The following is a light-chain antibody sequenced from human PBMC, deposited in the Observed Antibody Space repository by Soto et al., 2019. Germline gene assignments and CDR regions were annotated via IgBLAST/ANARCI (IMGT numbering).Light chain of an antibody. CDR2: EVS. CDR1: SSDVGGYNY. V-gene: IGLV2-14*01. J-gene: IGLJ1*01. Sequence: QSVLTQPGSVSGSPGQSITISCTGTSSDVGGYNYVSWYQQHPGKAPKLMIYEVSNRPSGVSNRFSGSKSGNTASLTISGLQAEDEAAYYCSSYISRSRVFGTGTKVTVL. CDR3: SSYISRSRV.